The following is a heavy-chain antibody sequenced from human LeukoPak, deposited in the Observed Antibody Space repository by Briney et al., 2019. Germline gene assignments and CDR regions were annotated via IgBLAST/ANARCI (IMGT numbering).Heavy chain of an antibody. CDR1: GYTFISYG. CDR3: AISVYGSGSYRDAFDI. J-gene: IGHJ3*02. CDR2: INTNTGNP. Sequence: ASVKVSFKASGYTFISYGISWVRQAPGQRLEWMGWINTNTGNPTYAQGFTGRFVFSLDTSVSTAYLQISSLKAEDTAVYHCAISVYGSGSYRDAFDIWGQGTMVTVSS. D-gene: IGHD3-10*01. V-gene: IGHV7-4-1*02.